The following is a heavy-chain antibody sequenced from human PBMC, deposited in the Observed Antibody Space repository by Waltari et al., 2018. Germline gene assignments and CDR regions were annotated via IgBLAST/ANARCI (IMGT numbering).Heavy chain of an antibody. D-gene: IGHD3-16*01. Sequence: QVQLVQSGAEVKKPGSSVKVRCTASGGPFGSYATSWVRQAPGEGLEWMGGIIPIFGTAPNYAQKFQGRLTVTADESTATVYMDLSSLRSDDTAVYYCARRQLGGAFDPWGQGTLVSVSS. V-gene: IGHV1-69*12. CDR2: IIPIFGTAP. CDR3: ARRQLGGAFDP. CDR1: GGPFGSYA. J-gene: IGHJ5*02.